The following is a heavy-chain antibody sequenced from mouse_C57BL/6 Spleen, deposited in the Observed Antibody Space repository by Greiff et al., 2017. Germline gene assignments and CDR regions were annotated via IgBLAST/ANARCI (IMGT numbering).Heavy chain of an antibody. CDR2: LDPSDSYT. J-gene: IGHJ3*01. Sequence: QVQLQQPGAELVMPGASVKLSCKASGYTFTSYWMHWVKQRPGQGLEWIGELDPSDSYTNYNQKFKGKSTLTVDKSSSTAYMQLSGLTSEDSAVYYCARGGGGYDQAWFAYWGQGTLVTVSA. D-gene: IGHD2-2*01. CDR1: GYTFTSYW. CDR3: ARGGGGYDQAWFAY. V-gene: IGHV1-69*01.